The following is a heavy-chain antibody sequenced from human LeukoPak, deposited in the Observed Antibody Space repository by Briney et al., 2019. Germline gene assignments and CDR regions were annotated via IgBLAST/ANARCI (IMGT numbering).Heavy chain of an antibody. D-gene: IGHD4-17*01. Sequence: GGSLRLSCAASGFTFSSYWMSWVRQAPGKGLEWVANIKQHGSEQYYVDSVKGRFTISRDNAKNSLYLQMDSLRAEDTAVYYCATFASTARSFDYWGRGTLVTVSS. CDR2: IKQHGSEQ. V-gene: IGHV3-7*02. J-gene: IGHJ4*02. CDR3: ATFASTARSFDY. CDR1: GFTFSSYW.